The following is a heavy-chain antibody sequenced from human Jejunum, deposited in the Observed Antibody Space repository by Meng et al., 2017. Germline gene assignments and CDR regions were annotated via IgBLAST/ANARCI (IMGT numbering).Heavy chain of an antibody. J-gene: IGHJ4*02. CDR2: IYYSGST. D-gene: IGHD2-21*02. CDR1: GGSISASAYY. Sequence: QLRLQDAGAGSVKPSETLSLTCSVSGGSISASAYYWGWIRQPPGKGLEWIGNIYYSGSTNYNPSLKSRVTISADTSKNHFTLKVTSVTAADTATYYCASRPAAFRTYYFDYWGQGTLVTVSS. V-gene: IGHV4-39*07. CDR3: ASRPAAFRTYYFDY.